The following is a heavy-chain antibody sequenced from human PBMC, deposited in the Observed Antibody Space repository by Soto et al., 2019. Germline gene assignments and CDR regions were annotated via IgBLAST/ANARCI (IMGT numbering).Heavy chain of an antibody. V-gene: IGHV1-18*01. CDR2: ISAYNGNT. CDR1: GYTFTSYG. Sequence: ASVRFCKASGYTFTSYGISWVRQAPGQGLEWMGWISAYNGNTNYAQKLQGRVTMTTDTSTSTAYMELRSLRSDDTAVYYCARVYYDYVWGSYRPYNWLDPWGQGTLVTVSS. CDR3: ARVYYDYVWGSYRPYNWLDP. J-gene: IGHJ5*02. D-gene: IGHD3-16*02.